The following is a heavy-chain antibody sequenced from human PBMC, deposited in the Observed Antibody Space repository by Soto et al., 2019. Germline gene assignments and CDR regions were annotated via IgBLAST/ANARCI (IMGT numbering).Heavy chain of an antibody. Sequence: QVQLVQSGAEVKKPGSSVKVSCKASGGTFSSYAISWVRQAPGQGLEWMGGIIPIFGTANYAQKFQGRVTIIAEKPTRTAYMGRSRLRYETTPLYYCARESRDGVGDSCYFNPAMDSGAQETLAPVSS. J-gene: IGHJ4*02. CDR2: IIPIFGTA. V-gene: IGHV1-69*14. D-gene: IGHD2-15*01. CDR3: ARESRDGVGDSCYFNPAMDS. CDR1: GGTFSSYA.